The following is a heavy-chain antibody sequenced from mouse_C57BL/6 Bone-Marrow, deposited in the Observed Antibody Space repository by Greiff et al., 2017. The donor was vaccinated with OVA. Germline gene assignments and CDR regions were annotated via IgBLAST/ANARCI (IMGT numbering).Heavy chain of an antibody. CDR3: VRQGGNYALYYFDY. CDR1: GFSFNTYA. Sequence: EVKLVESGGGLVQPKGSLKLSCAASGFSFNTYAMNWVRQAPGKGLEWVARIRSKSNNYATYYADSVKDRFTISRDDSESMLYLQMNNLKTEDTAMYYCVRQGGNYALYYFDYWGQGTTLTVSS. D-gene: IGHD2-1*01. CDR2: IRSKSNNYAT. J-gene: IGHJ2*01. V-gene: IGHV10-1*01.